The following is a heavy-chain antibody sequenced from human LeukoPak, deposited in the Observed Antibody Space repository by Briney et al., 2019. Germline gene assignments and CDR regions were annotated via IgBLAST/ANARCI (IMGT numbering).Heavy chain of an antibody. J-gene: IGHJ4*02. CDR3: ARDRGTYYDFWSGYPDY. V-gene: IGHV3-20*04. D-gene: IGHD3-3*01. CDR2: INWNGGST. Sequence: GGSLRLSCAASGFTFNGYGMSWVRQAPGKGLEWVSGINWNGGSTGYADSVKGRFTISRDNAKNYLYLQMNSLRAEDTALYYCARDRGTYYDFWSGYPDYWGQGTLVTVSS. CDR1: GFTFNGYG.